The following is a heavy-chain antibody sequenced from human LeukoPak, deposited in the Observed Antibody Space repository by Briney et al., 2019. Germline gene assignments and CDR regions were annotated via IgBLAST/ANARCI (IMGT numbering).Heavy chain of an antibody. V-gene: IGHV1-2*02. Sequence: GASVKVSCKASGYIFTGYYMHWVRQAPGQGLEWMGWINPNSGGTNYAHKFQGRVTMTRDTSISTVYMELSSLRSEDTAVYYCARGYTYGDYRGQGTLVTVSS. J-gene: IGHJ4*02. CDR3: ARGYTYGDY. D-gene: IGHD5-18*01. CDR1: GYIFTGYY. CDR2: INPNSGGT.